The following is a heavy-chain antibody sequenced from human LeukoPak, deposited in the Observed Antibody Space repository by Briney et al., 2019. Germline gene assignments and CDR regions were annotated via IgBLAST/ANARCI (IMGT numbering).Heavy chain of an antibody. V-gene: IGHV1-3*01. J-gene: IGHJ6*02. CDR2: INASNGNT. CDR1: GYAFTSYA. CDR3: ARSGYSSGWPHAFYYYYGMDV. Sequence: GASVKVSCKASGYAFTSYAMHWVRQAPGQRLEWMGWINASNGNTKYSQKFQGRVTITRDTSASTAYVELSSLRSEDTAVYYCARSGYSSGWPHAFYYYYGMDVWGQGTTVTVSS. D-gene: IGHD6-19*01.